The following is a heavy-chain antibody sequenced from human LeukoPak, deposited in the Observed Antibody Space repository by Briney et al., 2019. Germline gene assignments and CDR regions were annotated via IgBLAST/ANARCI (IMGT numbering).Heavy chain of an antibody. CDR2: INHSGST. CDR3: ARSYCSGGSCWVYFDY. CDR1: GGSFSGYY. D-gene: IGHD2-15*01. Sequence: ASETLSLTCAVYGGSFSGYYWSWIRQPPGKGLEWIGEINHSGSTNYNPSLKSRVTISVDTSKNQFSLKLSSVTAADTAVYYCARSYCSGGSCWVYFDYWGQGTLVTVSS. V-gene: IGHV4-34*01. J-gene: IGHJ4*02.